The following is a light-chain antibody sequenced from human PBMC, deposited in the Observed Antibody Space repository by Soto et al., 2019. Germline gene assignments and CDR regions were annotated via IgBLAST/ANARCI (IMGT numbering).Light chain of an antibody. J-gene: IGLJ1*01. Sequence: QSALTQPRSVSGSPGQSVTISCTGTSSDVGSYNYVSWYQQHPGKAPKLMIYDVSERPSGVPDRFSGSKSGNTASLTISGLQAEDEADYYCCSYAGSYTDVFGTGTKLTVL. CDR3: CSYAGSYTDV. V-gene: IGLV2-11*01. CDR1: SSDVGSYNY. CDR2: DVS.